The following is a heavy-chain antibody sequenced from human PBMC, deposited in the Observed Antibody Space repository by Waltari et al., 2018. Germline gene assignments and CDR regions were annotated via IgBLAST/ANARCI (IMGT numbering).Heavy chain of an antibody. D-gene: IGHD1-26*01. J-gene: IGHJ4*02. CDR3: AKRGDYSSLDY. CDR2: ISGSGAST. CDR1: ALPFSSHV. Sequence: EVQLVESGGGLVQPGGSLKPSCAASALPFSSHVMSWVRQAPGKGLEWVSTISGSGASTYYADSVKGRFTISRDNSKNTLYLQMNSLRAEDTAVYYCAKRGDYSSLDYWGQGTLVTVSS. V-gene: IGHV3-23*04.